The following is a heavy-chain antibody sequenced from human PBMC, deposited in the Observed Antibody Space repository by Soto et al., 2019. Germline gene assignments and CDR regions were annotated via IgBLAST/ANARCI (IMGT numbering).Heavy chain of an antibody. V-gene: IGHV1-18*01. CDR2: ISAHNGNT. D-gene: IGHD1-1*01. J-gene: IGHJ4*02. CDR3: ARGRYGDY. CDR1: GYAFTTYG. Sequence: QVHLVQSGAEVKKPGASVKVSCQGSGYAFTTYGITWVRQAPGQGLEWMGWISAHNGNTNYAQKLQGRVTVTRDTSTNPAYMELRSLRYDDTAVYYCARGRYGDYWGQGARVTVSS.